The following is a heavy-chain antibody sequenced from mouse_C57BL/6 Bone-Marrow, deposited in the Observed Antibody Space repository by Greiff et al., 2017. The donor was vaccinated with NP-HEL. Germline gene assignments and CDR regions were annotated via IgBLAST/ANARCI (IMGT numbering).Heavy chain of an antibody. CDR3: ARGRITTVVAYYFDY. CDR1: GYTFTSYW. CDR2: IDPSDSYT. Sequence: QVQLQQPGAELVMPGASVKLSCKASGYTFTSYWMHWVKQRPGQGLEWIGEIDPSDSYTNYNQKFKGKSTLTVDKSSSTAYMQLSSLTSEDSAVYYCARGRITTVVAYYFDYWGQGTTLTVSP. J-gene: IGHJ2*01. D-gene: IGHD1-1*01. V-gene: IGHV1-69*01.